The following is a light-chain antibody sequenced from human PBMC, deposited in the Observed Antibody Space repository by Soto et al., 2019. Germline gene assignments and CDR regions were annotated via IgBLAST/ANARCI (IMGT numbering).Light chain of an antibody. Sequence: DIQMTQSPTSLSASVGDRVTITCRASRSINTYVNWYKQRPGKAPELLIYSASNLHTGVPSRFRGSGAGTDFTFTINSLLPEDFAIYYCQQTYSTPRTFGQGTKVDIE. CDR2: SAS. J-gene: IGKJ1*01. V-gene: IGKV1-39*01. CDR3: QQTYSTPRT. CDR1: RSINTY.